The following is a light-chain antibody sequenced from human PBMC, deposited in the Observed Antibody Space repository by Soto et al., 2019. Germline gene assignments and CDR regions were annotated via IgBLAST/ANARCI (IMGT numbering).Light chain of an antibody. CDR3: QQYNKWPWT. Sequence: EILATRSRATLSVSPGARATLSCRASQSVSINLDLYPHKPGQAPRLLIYGAAPRATGIPGRFSGSGSGKVFTLTISSLQSEDFGVYYCQQYNKWPWTFGRGTKVDIK. CDR1: QSVSIN. V-gene: IGKV3-15*01. J-gene: IGKJ1*01. CDR2: GAA.